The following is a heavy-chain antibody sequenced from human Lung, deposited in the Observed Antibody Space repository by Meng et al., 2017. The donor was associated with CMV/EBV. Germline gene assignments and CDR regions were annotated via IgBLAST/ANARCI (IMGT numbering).Heavy chain of an antibody. CDR1: GFTFDSYG. D-gene: IGHD4-17*01. V-gene: IGHV3-21*01. CDR3: ARPLYGDYEGGAFDI. CDR2: ITRRSDYI. J-gene: IGHJ3*02. Sequence: GGSLRLXCTASGFTFDSYGMNWVRQAPGKGLEWVSCITRRSDYIRYADSVKGRFTISRDNARNSLYLQMNSLRADDTAVYYCARPLYGDYEGGAFDIWGQGTXVTVSS.